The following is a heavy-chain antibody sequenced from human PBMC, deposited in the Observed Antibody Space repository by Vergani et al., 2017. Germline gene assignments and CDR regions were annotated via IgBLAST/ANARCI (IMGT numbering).Heavy chain of an antibody. CDR3: ARHRGSGGFFPSSYFSGMHV. CDR2: IHHSGDT. J-gene: IGHJ6*01. CDR1: DSSIMTNPY. V-gene: IGHV4-38-2*01. D-gene: IGHD3-10*01. Sequence: QVQLHESGPGLVKPSETLTLTCHVSDSSIMTNPYWGWFRQSPGKGLEWIGCIHHSGDTHYNSSLKSLVSISVVSSSKFSLSVTSVTAADTAIYYCARHRGSGGFFPSSYFSGMHVLGHGTTVTVSS.